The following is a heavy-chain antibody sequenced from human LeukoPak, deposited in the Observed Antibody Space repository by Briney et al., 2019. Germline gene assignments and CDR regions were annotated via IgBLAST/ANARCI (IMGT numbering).Heavy chain of an antibody. V-gene: IGHV3-20*04. CDR1: GFTFDDYG. CDR3: ARDGTLNPYYDFWSGFRNWFDP. CDR2: INWNGGST. D-gene: IGHD3-3*01. Sequence: GGSLRLSCAASGFTFDDYGMSWVRQAPGKGLEWVSGINWNGGSTGYADSVKGRFTISRDNAKNSLYLQMNSLRAEDTALYYCARDGTLNPYYDFWSGFRNWFDPWGQGTLVTVSS. J-gene: IGHJ5*02.